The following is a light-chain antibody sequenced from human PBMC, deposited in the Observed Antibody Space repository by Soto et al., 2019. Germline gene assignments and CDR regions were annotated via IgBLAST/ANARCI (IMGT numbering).Light chain of an antibody. J-gene: IGKJ2*01. V-gene: IGKV3-20*01. CDR3: QEYGGSPLYA. CDR1: QSIRSTF. Sequence: EIVLTQSPGTLSLSPGERATLSCRTSQSIRSTFLSWYQQKPGQAPRLLVFHTSNRATGIPDRFSGSGSGTDFTLTISSLEPEDVAVYYCQEYGGSPLYAFGQGTKLEIK. CDR2: HTS.